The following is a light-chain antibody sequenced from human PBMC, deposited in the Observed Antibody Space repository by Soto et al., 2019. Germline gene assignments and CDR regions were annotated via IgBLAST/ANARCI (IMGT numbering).Light chain of an antibody. Sequence: EVVMTQSPATVSVSPGEGVTLSCRASQTISKDLAWYQQKPGQAPRLLIYGASTRATGVPARFSGGGSGTEFTLTLSSLQSEDFAFYYCQQNNKWPPVTFGGGTKVEIK. V-gene: IGKV3-15*01. J-gene: IGKJ4*01. CDR3: QQNNKWPPVT. CDR1: QTISKD. CDR2: GAS.